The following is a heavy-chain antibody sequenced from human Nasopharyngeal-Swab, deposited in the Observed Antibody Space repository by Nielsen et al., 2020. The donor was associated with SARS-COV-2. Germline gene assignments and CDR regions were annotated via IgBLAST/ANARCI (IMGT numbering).Heavy chain of an antibody. J-gene: IGHJ4*02. D-gene: IGHD5-12*01. CDR2: IIPILGIA. Sequence: SVKVSCKASGGTFSSYAISWVRQAPGQGLEWMGRIIPILGIANHAQKFQGRVTITADKSTSTAYMELSSLRSEDTAVYYCAREGSGYDLWYRGQGTLVTVSS. V-gene: IGHV1-69*04. CDR1: GGTFSSYA. CDR3: AREGSGYDLWY.